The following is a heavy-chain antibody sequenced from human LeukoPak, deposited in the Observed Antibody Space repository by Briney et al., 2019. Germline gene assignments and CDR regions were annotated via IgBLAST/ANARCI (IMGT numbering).Heavy chain of an antibody. J-gene: IGHJ4*02. D-gene: IGHD6-13*01. V-gene: IGHV3-23*01. CDR1: GFTFSSYA. CDR2: ISGSGGST. Sequence: PGGSLRLSCAASGFTFSSYAMSWVRQAPGKGLEWVSAISGSGGSTYYADSVKGRFTISRDNSKNTLYLQMNSLRAEDTAVYYCAKTLNPAGQRYGPLGYWGQGTLVTVSS. CDR3: AKTLNPAGQRYGPLGY.